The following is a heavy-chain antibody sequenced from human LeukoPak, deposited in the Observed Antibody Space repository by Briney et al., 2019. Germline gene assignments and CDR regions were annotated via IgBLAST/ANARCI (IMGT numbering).Heavy chain of an antibody. J-gene: IGHJ6*03. V-gene: IGHV5-51*01. D-gene: IGHD6-6*01. CDR2: IYSGDSDT. CDR1: EYSFTNYW. Sequence: GESLKISCKGSEYSFTNYWIGWVRKMPGKGLEWMGIIYSGDSDTRYSPSFQGQVTISADKSISTAYLQWSSLKASDTAVYYCAREYSSSSGYYYYYYMDVWGKGTTVTVSS. CDR3: AREYSSSSGYYYYYYMDV.